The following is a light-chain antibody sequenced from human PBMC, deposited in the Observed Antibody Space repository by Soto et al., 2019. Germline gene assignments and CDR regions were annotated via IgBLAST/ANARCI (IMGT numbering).Light chain of an antibody. Sequence: EVILTQSPGTLSLSPGDRATLSCRASQSVSNNYLAWYQQKPGQAPRLLIFGSSDRATGITDRFSGSGSGTDFTLTISRLEPEDFAVYYCQQYGSSPPYTFGQGTKLEIK. CDR1: QSVSNNY. J-gene: IGKJ2*01. V-gene: IGKV3-20*01. CDR3: QQYGSSPPYT. CDR2: GSS.